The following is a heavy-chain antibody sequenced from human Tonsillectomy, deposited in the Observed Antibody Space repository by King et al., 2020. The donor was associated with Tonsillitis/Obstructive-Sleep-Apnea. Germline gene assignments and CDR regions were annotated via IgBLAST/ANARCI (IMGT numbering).Heavy chain of an antibody. V-gene: IGHV4-39*01. CDR2: IYYSGST. J-gene: IGHJ4*02. CDR3: ARHRPRPDSSGWYEKLGRDSDYFDY. Sequence: QLQESGPGLVKPSETLSLTCTVSGGSISSSSYYWGWIRQPPGKGLEWIGTIYYSGSTYYSPSLKSRVTISVDTSKNQFSLKLSSVSAADTAVYYCARHRPRPDSSGWYEKLGRDSDYFDYWGQGTLVTVSS. D-gene: IGHD6-19*01. CDR1: GGSISSSSYY.